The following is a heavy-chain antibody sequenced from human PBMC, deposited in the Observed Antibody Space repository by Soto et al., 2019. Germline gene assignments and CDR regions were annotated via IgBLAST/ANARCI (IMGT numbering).Heavy chain of an antibody. CDR2: ISSSGTYI. J-gene: IGHJ4*02. CDR3: ARDLFGDYSFDY. V-gene: IGHV3-21*01. D-gene: IGHD4-17*01. Sequence: EVQLVESGGGLVKPGGSLRLSCAASGFTFSTYSMNWVRQAPGKGLEWVSSISSSGTYIYYADSVKGRFTISRDHAKNSLSLQMNSLSAEDTAVYYCARDLFGDYSFDYWGQGILVTVSP. CDR1: GFTFSTYS.